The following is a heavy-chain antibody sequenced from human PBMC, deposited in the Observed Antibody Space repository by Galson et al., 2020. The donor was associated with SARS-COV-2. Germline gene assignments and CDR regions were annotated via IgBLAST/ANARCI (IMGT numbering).Heavy chain of an antibody. V-gene: IGHV4-39*01. CDR2: VLSTGST. D-gene: IGHD3-3*01. CDR3: ARRGDTVAWFY. Sequence: SETLSLTCSVSGDSIKSRSYYWGWIRQPPGKGLEWIASVLSTGSTAYNPSLKSRVTISVDTSKNQLSLRVTSVTAADAAVYYCARRGDTVAWFYWGQGALVTVSS. CDR1: GDSIKSRSYY. J-gene: IGHJ4*02.